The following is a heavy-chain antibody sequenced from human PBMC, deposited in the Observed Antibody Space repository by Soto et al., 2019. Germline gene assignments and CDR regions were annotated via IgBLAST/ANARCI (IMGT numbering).Heavy chain of an antibody. V-gene: IGHV4-59*01. D-gene: IGHD2-15*01. CDR2: IYYAGNT. Sequence: SETLSLTCTVSGGSITGYYWSWIRQPPGKGLEWIGYIYYAGNTLYTPSLKSRVTISVDTSKNHFSLKLSSVTAADTAVYYCARHDVAPKLQDGMGDWGQGKMVTVSS. J-gene: IGHJ6*02. CDR1: GGSITGYY. CDR3: ARHDVAPKLQDGMGD.